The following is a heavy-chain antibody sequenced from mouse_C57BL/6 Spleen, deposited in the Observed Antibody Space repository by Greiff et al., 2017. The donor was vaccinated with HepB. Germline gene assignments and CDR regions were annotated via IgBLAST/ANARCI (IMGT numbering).Heavy chain of an antibody. V-gene: IGHV5-17*01. CDR3: ARMLRLEFAY. CDR2: ISSGSSTI. D-gene: IGHD3-2*02. CDR1: GFTFSDYG. Sequence: DVMLVESGGGLVKPGGSLKLSCAASGFTFSDYGMHWVRQAPEKGLEWVAYISSGSSTIYYADTVKGRFTISRDNAKNTLFLQMTSLRSEDTAMYYCARMLRLEFAYWGQGTLVTVSA. J-gene: IGHJ3*01.